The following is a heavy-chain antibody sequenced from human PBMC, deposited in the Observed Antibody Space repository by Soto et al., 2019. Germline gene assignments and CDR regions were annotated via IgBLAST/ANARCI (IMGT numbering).Heavy chain of an antibody. D-gene: IGHD3-22*01. J-gene: IGHJ4*02. CDR1: GFACSAYW. CDR2: INSDGSRT. Sequence: GGSLGLPCPALGFACSAYWRPWVGQTPGKGLVWVSHINSDGSRTTYADPVKGRFTISRDNAKDTLYLEMNRLRAEDTSVYYCVQGGPSSGYSLKFWGQGTLVTVSS. CDR3: VQGGPSSGYSLKF. V-gene: IGHV3-74*01.